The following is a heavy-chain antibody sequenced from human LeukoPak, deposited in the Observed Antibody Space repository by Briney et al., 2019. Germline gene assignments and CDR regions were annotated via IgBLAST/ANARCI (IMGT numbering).Heavy chain of an antibody. CDR2: ISSAGSNI. V-gene: IGHV3-48*03. J-gene: IGHJ4*02. CDR1: GFTFSTYE. Sequence: GGSLRLSCAASGFTFSTYEMNWVRQAPGKGLEWVSYISSAGSNIYYADSVKGRFTISRDNAKNSLYLLMNSLRTEDTAVYYCAATYYYDGSGDYWGQGTLVTVSS. CDR3: AATYYYDGSGDY. D-gene: IGHD3-22*01.